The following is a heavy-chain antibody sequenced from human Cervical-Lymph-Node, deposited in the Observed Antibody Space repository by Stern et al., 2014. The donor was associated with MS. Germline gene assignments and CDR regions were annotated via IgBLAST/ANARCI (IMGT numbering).Heavy chain of an antibody. J-gene: IGHJ6*02. V-gene: IGHV3-9*01. CDR3: AKDRAVAMWDYYYGLDV. D-gene: IGHD2-15*01. CDR1: GLTFDDFA. CDR2: IMWNSASI. Sequence: EVQLVESGGGLVQPGRSLRLSCVASGLTFDDFAMHWVRQAPGKGLEWVAGIMWNSASIGYADSVRGRFTISRDNAKNSLYLQMTSLRPEDTALYFCAKDRAVAMWDYYYGLDVWGQGTTVTVSS.